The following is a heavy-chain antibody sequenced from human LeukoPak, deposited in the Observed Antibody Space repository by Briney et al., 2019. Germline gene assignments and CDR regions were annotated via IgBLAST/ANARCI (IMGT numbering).Heavy chain of an antibody. CDR3: AKAPVTTCRGAYCYPFDY. CDR2: ISYDGSNK. V-gene: IGHV3-30*04. CDR1: GFTFSSYA. Sequence: GGSLRLSCAASGFTFSSYAMHWVRQAPGKGLEGVAVISYDGSNKYYADSVKGRFTISRDSSKNTLFLQMNRLRPEDAAVYYCAKAPVTTCRGAYCYPFDYWGQGTLVTVSS. D-gene: IGHD2-21*01. J-gene: IGHJ4*02.